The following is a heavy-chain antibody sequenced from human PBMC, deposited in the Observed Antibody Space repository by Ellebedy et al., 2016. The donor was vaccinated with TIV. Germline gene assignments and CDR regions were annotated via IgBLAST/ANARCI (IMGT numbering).Heavy chain of an antibody. J-gene: IGHJ6*02. V-gene: IGHV1-18*01. CDR2: ISAYNGNT. D-gene: IGHD4-17*01. CDR1: GYTFTSYG. Sequence: ASVKVSXXASGYTFTSYGISWVRQAPGQGLEWMGWISAYNGNTNYAQKLQGRVTMTTDTSTSTAYMELRSLRSDDTAEYYCATGGERENYYYYYGMDVWGQGTTVTVSS. CDR3: ATGGERENYYYYYGMDV.